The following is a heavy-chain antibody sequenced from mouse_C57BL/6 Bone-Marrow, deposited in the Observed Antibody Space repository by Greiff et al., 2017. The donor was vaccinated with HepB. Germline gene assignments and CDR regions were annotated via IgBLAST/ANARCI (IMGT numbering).Heavy chain of an antibody. V-gene: IGHV1-82*01. D-gene: IGHD2-1*01. CDR2: IYPGDGDT. CDR1: GYAFSSSW. J-gene: IGHJ2*01. Sequence: QVTLKVSGPELVKPGASVKISCKASGYAFSSSWMNWVKQRPGKGLEWIGRIYPGDGDTNYNGKFKGKATLTADKSSSTAYMQLSSLTSEDSAVYFCAILLWDYFDYWGQGTTLTVSS. CDR3: AILLWDYFDY.